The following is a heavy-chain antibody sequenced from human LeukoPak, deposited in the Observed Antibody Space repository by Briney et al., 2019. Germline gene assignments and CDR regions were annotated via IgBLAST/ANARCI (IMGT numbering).Heavy chain of an antibody. Sequence: GGSLRLSCAASGLTFSSYWMRSVRPAPGKWLVWVSRVNIDGRTTTHAASVKGRFTISRDNTKNTLYLQMNSLRAEDTAVYFCLAAAGTIGWGQGTLVTVSS. J-gene: IGHJ4*02. CDR3: LAAAGTIG. V-gene: IGHV3-74*01. CDR2: VNIDGRTT. D-gene: IGHD6-13*01. CDR1: GLTFSSYW.